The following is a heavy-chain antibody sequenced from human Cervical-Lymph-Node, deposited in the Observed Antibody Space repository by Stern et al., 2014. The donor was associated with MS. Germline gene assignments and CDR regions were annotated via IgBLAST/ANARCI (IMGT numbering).Heavy chain of an antibody. CDR2: IFSNDEK. J-gene: IGHJ4*02. CDR1: GFSLSNARMG. CDR3: ARMVLSSSWFLVPYYFDY. Sequence: QVTLKESGPVLVKPTETLTLTCTVSGFSLSNARMGVSWIRQPPGKALEWLATIFSNDEKAYSTSLKSRLTNSKDTSKSQVVLTMTNMDPVDTATYYCARMVLSSSWFLVPYYFDYWGQGTLVTVSS. D-gene: IGHD6-13*01. V-gene: IGHV2-26*01.